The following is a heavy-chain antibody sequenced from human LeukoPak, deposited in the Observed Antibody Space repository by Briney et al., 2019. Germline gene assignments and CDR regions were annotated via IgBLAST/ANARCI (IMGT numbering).Heavy chain of an antibody. CDR3: ARDDKWGFDY. J-gene: IGHJ4*02. CDR2: FDDRNGAAST. Sequence: PGGSLRLSCEVSGFHFSDYSMNWVRQAPGKGLEWISYFDDRNGAASTSYADSVKGRFIISRDAVKNSLFLQMNSLTAEDTAVYYCARDDKWGFDYWGQGTLVTVSS. D-gene: IGHD1-26*01. CDR1: GFHFSDYS. V-gene: IGHV3-48*04.